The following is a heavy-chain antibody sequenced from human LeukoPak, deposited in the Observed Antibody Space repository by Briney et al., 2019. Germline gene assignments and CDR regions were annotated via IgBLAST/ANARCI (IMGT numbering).Heavy chain of an antibody. CDR3: AKGPLRGTAAAIDY. Sequence: GRSLRLSCAASGFTFDDYAMHWVRQAPGKGLEWVSGISWNSGSIGYADSVKGRFTISRDISTDTLWLQMDSLRTEDTAVYYCAKGPLRGTAAAIDYWGQGTLVTVSS. J-gene: IGHJ4*02. V-gene: IGHV3-9*01. D-gene: IGHD2-2*01. CDR2: ISWNSGSI. CDR1: GFTFDDYA.